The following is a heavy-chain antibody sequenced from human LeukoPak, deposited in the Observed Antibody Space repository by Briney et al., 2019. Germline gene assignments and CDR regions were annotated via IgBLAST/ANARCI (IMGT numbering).Heavy chain of an antibody. Sequence: GASVKVSCKASGYTFTSYGISWVLQAPGQGLEWMGWISAYNGNTNYAQKLQGRVTMTTDTSTSTAYMELRSLRSDDTAVYYCARSRQWLVPSRGWFDPWGQGTLVTVSS. J-gene: IGHJ5*02. D-gene: IGHD6-19*01. CDR2: ISAYNGNT. V-gene: IGHV1-18*01. CDR1: GYTFTSYG. CDR3: ARSRQWLVPSRGWFDP.